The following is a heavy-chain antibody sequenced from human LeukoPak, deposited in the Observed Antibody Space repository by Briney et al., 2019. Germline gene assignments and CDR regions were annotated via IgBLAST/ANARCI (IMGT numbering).Heavy chain of an antibody. CDR3: ARGRYGWYVGDY. CDR1: GGSISSGSYY. D-gene: IGHD6-19*01. Sequence: SQTLSLTCTVSGGSISSGSYYWSWIRQPPGKGLEWIGYIYYSGSTNYNPSLKSRVTISVDTSKNQFSLKLSSVTAADTAVYYCARGRYGWYVGDYWGQGTLVTVSS. J-gene: IGHJ4*02. V-gene: IGHV4-61*01. CDR2: IYYSGST.